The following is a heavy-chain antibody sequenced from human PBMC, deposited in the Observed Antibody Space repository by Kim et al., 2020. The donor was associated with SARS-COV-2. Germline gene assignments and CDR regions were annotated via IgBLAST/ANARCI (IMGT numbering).Heavy chain of an antibody. D-gene: IGHD5-12*01. Sequence: GGSLRLSCAASGFTFSDYYMSWIRQAPGKGLEWVSYISSSGSTIYYADSVKGRFTISRDNAKNSLYLQMNSLRAEDTAVYYCARGPVDIVATVYFDYWGQGTLVTVSS. CDR3: ARGPVDIVATVYFDY. J-gene: IGHJ4*02. CDR1: GFTFSDYY. V-gene: IGHV3-11*01. CDR2: ISSSGSTI.